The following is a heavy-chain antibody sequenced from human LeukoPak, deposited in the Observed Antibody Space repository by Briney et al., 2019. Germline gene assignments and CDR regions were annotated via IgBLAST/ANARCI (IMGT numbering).Heavy chain of an antibody. CDR2: TYYSGST. CDR1: GGSISSYY. Sequence: ETSETLSLTCTVSGGSISSYYWSWIRQPPGKGLEWIGYTYYSGSTNYNPSLKSRVTISVDTSKNQFSLKLSSVTAADTAVYYCARHSGAFSISDDYWGQGTLVTVSS. J-gene: IGHJ4*02. V-gene: IGHV4-59*08. CDR3: ARHSGAFSISDDY. D-gene: IGHD6-6*01.